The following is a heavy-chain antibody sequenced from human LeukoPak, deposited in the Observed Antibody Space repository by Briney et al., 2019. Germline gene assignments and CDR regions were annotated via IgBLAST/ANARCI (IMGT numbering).Heavy chain of an antibody. CDR1: GYRFTSYW. J-gene: IGHJ5*02. CDR3: ARLQNLAIAVAGGTDWFDP. Sequence: GESLKISGKGSGYRFTSYWIGWVRQMPGKGLEWMGIFYPGDSDTRYSPSFQGQVTISADKSISTASLQWSSLQASDTAVYYCARLQNLAIAVAGGTDWFDPWGQGTLVTVSS. D-gene: IGHD6-19*01. V-gene: IGHV5-51*01. CDR2: FYPGDSDT.